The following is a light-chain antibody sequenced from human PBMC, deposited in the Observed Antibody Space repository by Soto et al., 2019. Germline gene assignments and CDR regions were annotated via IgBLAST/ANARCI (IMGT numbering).Light chain of an antibody. V-gene: IGKV3-15*01. CDR1: QGVTTN. CDR3: QQYNNWPS. CDR2: DIS. Sequence: EIVMTQSPDTLSVSPGERATLTCRAGQGVTTNFAWYQQKSGQAPRLLIYDISNRATGVPARFSGSGSETEFTLTIRSLQSEDFAVYFCQQYNNWPSFGQGTRLEIK. J-gene: IGKJ5*01.